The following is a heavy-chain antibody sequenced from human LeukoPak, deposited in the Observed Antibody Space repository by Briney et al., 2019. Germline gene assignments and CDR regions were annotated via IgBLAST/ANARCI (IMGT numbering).Heavy chain of an antibody. Sequence: SVKVSCEASGGTLSRYGIGWVRQAPGQGLEWMGGIIPKFGSTNYAQKFQDRLTLTTDESTSTAYMELSNLRSEDSAVYFCARDNIAASGVKYFQLWGPGTLVTISS. V-gene: IGHV1-69*05. CDR1: GGTLSRYG. J-gene: IGHJ1*01. CDR3: ARDNIAASGVKYFQL. D-gene: IGHD6-13*01. CDR2: IIPKFGST.